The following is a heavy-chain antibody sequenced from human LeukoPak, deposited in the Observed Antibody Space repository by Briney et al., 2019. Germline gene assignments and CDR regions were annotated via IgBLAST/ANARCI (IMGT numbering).Heavy chain of an antibody. J-gene: IGHJ4*02. CDR2: TNPNSGGT. D-gene: IGHD2-15*01. V-gene: IGHV1-2*02. Sequence: GASVKVSCKASGYTFTGYYMHWVRQAPGQGLEWMGWTNPNSGGTNYAQKFQGRVTMTRDTSISTAYMELSRLRSDDTAVYYCARAATKKALGYCSGGSCYPAGYWGQGTLVTVSS. CDR3: ARAATKKALGYCSGGSCYPAGY. CDR1: GYTFTGYY.